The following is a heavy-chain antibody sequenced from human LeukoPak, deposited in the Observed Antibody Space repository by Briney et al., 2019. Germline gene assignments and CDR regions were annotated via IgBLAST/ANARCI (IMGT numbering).Heavy chain of an antibody. CDR1: GFTFDDYA. CDR2: ISWNSGSI. V-gene: IGHV3-9*01. CDR3: AKSVAIYFYYGLDV. Sequence: PGRSLRLSCVASGFTFDDYAMHWVRQAPGKGLEWVSGISWNSGSIGYADSVKGRFTISRDNSKNTLFLQMNSLRAEDTAPYYCAKSVAIYFYYGLDVWGQGTTVAVSS. J-gene: IGHJ6*02. D-gene: IGHD3-3*01.